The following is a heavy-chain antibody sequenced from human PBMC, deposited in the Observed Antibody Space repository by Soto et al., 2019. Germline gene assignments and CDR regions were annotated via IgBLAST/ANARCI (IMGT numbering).Heavy chain of an antibody. V-gene: IGHV1-8*01. CDR3: ASERSGSSDY. Sequence: QVQLVQSGAEVKKPGASVTVSCKASGYTFNSYDINWVRQATGQGLEWMGWMNPNSGKSGYAQKFQGRVTMTRNTSISTAYIELSSLRSEDTAVYYCASERSGSSDYWGQGTLVTVSS. CDR2: MNPNSGKS. CDR1: GYTFNSYD. D-gene: IGHD5-12*01. J-gene: IGHJ4*02.